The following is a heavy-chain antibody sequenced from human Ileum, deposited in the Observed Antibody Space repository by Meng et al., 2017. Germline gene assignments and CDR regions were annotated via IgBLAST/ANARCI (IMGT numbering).Heavy chain of an antibody. Sequence: GESLKISCGASGFIFSGSWMRWVRQAPGKGLEWVANTNPDGSGKYYVDSVKGRFTISRDNAKNLLYLQMNSLRVEETAVYYCVVWGVQNHWGQGTQVTVSS. CDR3: VVWGVQNH. V-gene: IGHV3-7*01. D-gene: IGHD1-1*01. CDR1: GFIFSGSW. J-gene: IGHJ5*02. CDR2: TNPDGSGK.